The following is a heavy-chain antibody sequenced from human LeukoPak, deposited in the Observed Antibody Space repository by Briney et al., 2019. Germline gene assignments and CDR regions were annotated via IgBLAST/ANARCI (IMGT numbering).Heavy chain of an antibody. Sequence: ASVKVSCKTSGYIFTGYYMYWVRQAPGQGLEWMGGIIPIFGTANYAQKFQGRVTITTDESTSIAYMELSSLRSEDTAVYYCFRRVLTGYSRRSNDAFDIWGQGTMVTVSS. D-gene: IGHD3-9*01. CDR1: GYIFTGYY. CDR2: IIPIFGTA. V-gene: IGHV1-69*05. CDR3: FRRVLTGYSRRSNDAFDI. J-gene: IGHJ3*02.